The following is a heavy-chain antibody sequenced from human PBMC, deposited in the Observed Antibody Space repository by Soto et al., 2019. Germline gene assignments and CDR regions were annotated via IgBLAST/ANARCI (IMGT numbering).Heavy chain of an antibody. Sequence: SETLSLTCAVYGGSFSGYYWSWIRQPPGKGLEWIGEINHSGSTNYNPSLKSRVTISVDTSKNQFSLKLSSVTAADTAVYYCARLHGYCISSSCHGHYAMDVWGQGTTVXVSS. CDR1: GGSFSGYY. CDR2: INHSGST. V-gene: IGHV4-34*01. CDR3: ARLHGYCISSSCHGHYAMDV. D-gene: IGHD2-2*01. J-gene: IGHJ6*02.